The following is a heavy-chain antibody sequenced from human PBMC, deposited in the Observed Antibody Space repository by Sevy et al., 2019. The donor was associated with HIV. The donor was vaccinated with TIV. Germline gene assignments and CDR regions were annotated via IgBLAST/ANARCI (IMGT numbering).Heavy chain of an antibody. CDR2: ISSSGSTI. Sequence: GGSLRLSCAASGFTFSDYYMSWIRQAPGKGLEWVSYISSSGSTIYYADSVKGRFTISRDKAKNSPYLQMNSLRAEDTAVYYCARGGRWDSSGWSYFDYWGQGTLVTVSS. CDR1: GFTFSDYY. J-gene: IGHJ4*02. CDR3: ARGGRWDSSGWSYFDY. D-gene: IGHD6-19*01. V-gene: IGHV3-11*01.